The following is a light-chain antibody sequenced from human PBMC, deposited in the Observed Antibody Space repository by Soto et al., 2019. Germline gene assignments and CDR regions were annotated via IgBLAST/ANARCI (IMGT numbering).Light chain of an antibody. CDR2: GAS. CDR1: QSVSSSY. J-gene: IGKJ1*01. CDR3: QQYGSSPQT. V-gene: IGKV3-20*01. Sequence: DIVLTQSPGTLSLSPGERATLSCRASQSVSSSYLAWYQQKPGQAPRLLIYGASSRATGLPDRFSGSGSGTDFTLTISSLEPEDFAVYYCQQYGSSPQTFGQGTKVEIK.